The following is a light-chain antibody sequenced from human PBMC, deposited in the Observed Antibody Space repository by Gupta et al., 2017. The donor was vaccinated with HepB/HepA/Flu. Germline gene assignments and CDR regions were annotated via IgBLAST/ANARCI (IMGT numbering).Light chain of an antibody. CDR1: SNDVGFYNL. V-gene: IGLV2-23*02. CDR3: WSYGDVTTV. J-gene: IGLJ2*01. CDR2: DVS. Sequence: ALSQPASVSGSLGQSLPISCTGTSNDVGFYNLVSWYQQHPGEAPKVLIDDVSKRPSGVSGRFSGSKSGNTATLTIAGLQAEDEADYYWWSYGDVTTVFGGGTKLTVL.